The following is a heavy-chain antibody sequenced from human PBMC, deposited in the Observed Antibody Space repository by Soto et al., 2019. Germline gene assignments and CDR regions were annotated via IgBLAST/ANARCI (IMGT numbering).Heavy chain of an antibody. D-gene: IGHD2-15*01. CDR2: INHSGST. V-gene: IGHV4-34*01. CDR3: ARGFPTLDIVVVVAAVPDAFDI. J-gene: IGHJ3*02. Sequence: SETLSLTCAIYGGSFSGYYWSWIRQPPGKGLEWIGEINHSGSTNYNPSLKSRVTISVDTSENQFSLKLSSVTAADTAVYYCARGFPTLDIVVVVAAVPDAFDIWGQGTMVTVSS. CDR1: GGSFSGYY.